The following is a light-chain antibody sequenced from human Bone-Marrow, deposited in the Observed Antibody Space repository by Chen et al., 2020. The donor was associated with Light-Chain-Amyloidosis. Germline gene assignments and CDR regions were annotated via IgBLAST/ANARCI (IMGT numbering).Light chain of an antibody. CDR2: GSS. J-gene: IGKJ4*01. CDR1: QTISSNY. V-gene: IGKV3-20*01. Sequence: EIVLTQSPGTLSLSPGEGANLSCRASQTISSNYLTWYQQKFGQAPRLLIYGSSSRATGIPDRCTGSESGTDFTLTINRLEHEDFAMYYCQQYDTSPLTFGGGTKVEIK. CDR3: QQYDTSPLT.